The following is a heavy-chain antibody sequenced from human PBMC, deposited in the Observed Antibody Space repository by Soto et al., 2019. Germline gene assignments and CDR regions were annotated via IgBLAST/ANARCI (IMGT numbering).Heavy chain of an antibody. CDR2: IVVGSGNT. CDR1: GFTFTSSA. J-gene: IGHJ3*02. CDR3: AAERNWNQYAFDI. D-gene: IGHD1-20*01. Sequence: SVKVSCKASGFTFTSSAVQWVRQARGQRLEWIGWIVVGSGNTNYAQKFQERVTITRDMSTSTAYMELSSLRSEDTAVYCCAAERNWNQYAFDIWGQGTMVTVSS. V-gene: IGHV1-58*01.